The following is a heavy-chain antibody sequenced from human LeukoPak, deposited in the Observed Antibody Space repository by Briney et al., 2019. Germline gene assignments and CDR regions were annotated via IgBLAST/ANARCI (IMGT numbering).Heavy chain of an antibody. CDR1: GGTFSSYA. CDR2: IIPIFGTA. D-gene: IGHD1-20*01. V-gene: IGHV1-69*13. Sequence: SVKVSCKASGGTFSSYAISWVRQAPGQGLEWMGVIIPIFGTANYAQKFQGRVTITADESTSTAYMELSSLRSEDTAVYYCASTWPHNSYDAFDIWGQGTMVTVSS. J-gene: IGHJ3*02. CDR3: ASTWPHNSYDAFDI.